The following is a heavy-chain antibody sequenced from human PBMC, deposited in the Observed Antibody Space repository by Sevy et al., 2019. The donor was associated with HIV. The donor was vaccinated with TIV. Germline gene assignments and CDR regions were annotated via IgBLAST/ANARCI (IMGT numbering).Heavy chain of an antibody. CDR3: SRDWGDYDSSGYGTFFDY. D-gene: IGHD3-22*01. Sequence: SETLSLTCTVSGGSISSYYWSWIRQPAGKGLEWIGRIYTRGSTNYNPSLKSRVTMSVDTSKNQFSLKLSSVTAADTAVYYCSRDWGDYDSSGYGTFFDYWGQGTLVTVSS. V-gene: IGHV4-4*07. J-gene: IGHJ4*02. CDR2: IYTRGST. CDR1: GGSISSYY.